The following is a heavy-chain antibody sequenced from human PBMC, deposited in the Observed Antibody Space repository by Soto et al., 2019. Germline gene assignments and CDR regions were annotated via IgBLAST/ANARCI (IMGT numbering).Heavy chain of an antibody. Sequence: QVQLVESGGGVVQPGRSLRLSCAASGFTFSSYGMHWVRQAPGKGLEWVAVIWYDGSSKYYADSVKGRFTISRDNSKNTPDLQMNSLRAEDTAVYYCARDSSITVAGRYYYYGMDVWGQGTTVTVSS. D-gene: IGHD6-19*01. CDR3: ARDSSITVAGRYYYYGMDV. J-gene: IGHJ6*02. CDR1: GFTFSSYG. CDR2: IWYDGSSK. V-gene: IGHV3-33*01.